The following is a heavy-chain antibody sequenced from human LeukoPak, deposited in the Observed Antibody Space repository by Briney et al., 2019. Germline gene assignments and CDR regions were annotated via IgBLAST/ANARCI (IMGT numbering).Heavy chain of an antibody. V-gene: IGHV4-59*01. Sequence: SETLSLTCTVSGGSINSYYWSWIRQPPGKGLEWIGYIHYSGSTNYNPSLKSRVTISVDTSKNQFSLKLSSVTAADTAVYYCARTTEGGYTYDYFYYYYMDVWGKGTTVTISS. D-gene: IGHD5-18*01. J-gene: IGHJ6*03. CDR3: ARTTEGGYTYDYFYYYYMDV. CDR2: IHYSGST. CDR1: GGSINSYY.